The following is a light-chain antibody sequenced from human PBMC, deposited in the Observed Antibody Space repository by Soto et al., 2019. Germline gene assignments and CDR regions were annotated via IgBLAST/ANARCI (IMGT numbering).Light chain of an antibody. Sequence: DIVLTQSPATLSLSPGESGRLAFRASQSVSNFLAWYQQKPGQAPRLLIYDASNRATGIPARFSGSGFGTDFTLTISSLEPEDFAVYYCQQYGSSRTFGQGTKVDIK. CDR1: QSVSNF. CDR3: QQYGSSRT. V-gene: IGKV3-11*01. CDR2: DAS. J-gene: IGKJ1*01.